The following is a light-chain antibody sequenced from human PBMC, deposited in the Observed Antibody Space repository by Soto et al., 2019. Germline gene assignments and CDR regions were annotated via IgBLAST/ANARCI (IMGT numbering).Light chain of an antibody. Sequence: EIVLTQSPGTLSLSPGERATLSCRASQSVANNYLAWYQQKPGQAPRLLIHGASNRAAGIPDRFSGSGSGTDFTLTISRLEPEDFAVYHCQQYGTSPQTFGQGTELEIK. CDR1: QSVANNY. CDR2: GAS. J-gene: IGKJ2*01. V-gene: IGKV3-20*01. CDR3: QQYGTSPQT.